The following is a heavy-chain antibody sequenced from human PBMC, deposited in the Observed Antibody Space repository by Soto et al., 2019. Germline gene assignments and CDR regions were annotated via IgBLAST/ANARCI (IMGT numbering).Heavy chain of an antibody. J-gene: IGHJ4*02. CDR1: GFTFDDYA. Sequence: EVQLVESGGGLVQPGRSLRLSCAASGFTFDDYAMHWVRRVPGKGLEWVSSISWNSNIIGYADSVKGRFTISRDNAKNSPDLQTSSLRPEATALYYCAKGGPDGFGSGGRCYFDCWGQGTLVTVSS. CDR3: AKGGPDGFGSGGRCYFDC. D-gene: IGHD2-15*01. V-gene: IGHV3-9*01. CDR2: ISWNSNII.